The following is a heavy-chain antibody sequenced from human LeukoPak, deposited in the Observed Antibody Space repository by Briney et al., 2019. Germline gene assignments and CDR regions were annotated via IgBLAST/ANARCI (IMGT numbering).Heavy chain of an antibody. V-gene: IGHV3-53*01. D-gene: IGHD4-23*01. CDR3: AAGATIWRYNGGKRGGFDY. J-gene: IGHJ4*02. CDR1: GFTFSSYT. Sequence: PGGSLRLSCAASGFTFSSYTMSWVRQAPGKGLEWVSVIYSGGSTYYADSVKGRFTISRDNSKNTLYPQMNSLRAEDTAVYYCAAGATIWRYNGGKRGGFDYWGQGTLVTVSS. CDR2: IYSGGST.